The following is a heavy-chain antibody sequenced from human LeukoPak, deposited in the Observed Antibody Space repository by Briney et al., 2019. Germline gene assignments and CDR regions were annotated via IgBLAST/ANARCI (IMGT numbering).Heavy chain of an antibody. J-gene: IGHJ6*02. CDR3: ARDAFRWLRSEGMDV. V-gene: IGHV3-7*01. CDR2: IKQDGSEK. D-gene: IGHD5-12*01. CDR1: GFTFSSYW. Sequence: PGGSLRLSCAASGFTFSSYWMSWVRQAPGKGLEWVANIKQDGSEKYYVDSVKGRFTISRDNAKNSLYLQMNSLRAEDTAVYYCARDAFRWLRSEGMDVWGQGTTVTVSS.